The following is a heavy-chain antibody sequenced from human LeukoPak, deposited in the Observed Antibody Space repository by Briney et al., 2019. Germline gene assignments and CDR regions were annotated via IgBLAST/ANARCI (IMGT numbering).Heavy chain of an antibody. CDR1: GFTFSSYA. Sequence: GGSLRLSCAASGFTFSSYAMHWVRQAPGKGLEWVAVISYDGSNKYYADSVKGRFTISRDNSKNTLYLQMNSLRAEDTAVYYCARDGAPAAAGYYYYYMDVWGKGTTVTVSS. CDR2: ISYDGSNK. V-gene: IGHV3-30-3*01. J-gene: IGHJ6*03. CDR3: ARDGAPAAAGYYYYYMDV. D-gene: IGHD6-13*01.